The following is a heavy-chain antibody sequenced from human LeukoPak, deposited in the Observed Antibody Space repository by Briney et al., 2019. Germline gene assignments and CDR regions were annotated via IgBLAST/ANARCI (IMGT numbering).Heavy chain of an antibody. J-gene: IGHJ4*02. V-gene: IGHV1-18*01. CDR2: ISPYNGNT. D-gene: IGHD3-22*01. CDR3: ARDRYYDSSGYYVNY. Sequence: ASVKVSCKASGYTFTSYGITWVRQAPGQGLEWMGWISPYNGNTNYAQKLQGRVTMTTDTSTSTAYMELRSLRSDDTAVFYCARDRYYDSSGYYVNYWGQGTLVTVSS. CDR1: GYTFTSYG.